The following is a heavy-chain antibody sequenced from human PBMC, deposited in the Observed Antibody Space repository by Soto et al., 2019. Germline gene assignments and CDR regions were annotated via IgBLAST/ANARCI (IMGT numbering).Heavy chain of an antibody. CDR3: AADDAIGEANIDF. CDR2: IASNIEGGTA. CDR1: GFIFKKAW. J-gene: IGHJ4*02. V-gene: IGHV3-15*04. D-gene: IGHD1-26*01. Sequence: EVQLVESGGDLVEPGGSLRLSCAASGFIFKKAWMNWVRQSPGKGLEWVGRIASNIEGGTAVYAEPVEGRFTISRDDSKNTLYLHMDSLKIEDTAVYLCAADDAIGEANIDFWGQGTLVTVSS.